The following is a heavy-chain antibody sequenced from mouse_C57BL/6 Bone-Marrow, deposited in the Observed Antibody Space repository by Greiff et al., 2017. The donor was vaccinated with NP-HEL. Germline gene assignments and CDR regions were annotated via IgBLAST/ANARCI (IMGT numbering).Heavy chain of an antibody. Sequence: EVKVVESGGGLVQPGGSMKLSCAASGFTFSDAWMDWVRQSPEKGLEWVAEIRNKANNHATYYAESVKGRFTISRDDSKSSVYLQMNSLRAEDTGIYYCTAPTGTGAWFAYWGQGTLVTVSA. CDR2: IRNKANNHAT. CDR1: GFTFSDAW. D-gene: IGHD4-1*02. J-gene: IGHJ3*01. V-gene: IGHV6-6*01. CDR3: TAPTGTGAWFAY.